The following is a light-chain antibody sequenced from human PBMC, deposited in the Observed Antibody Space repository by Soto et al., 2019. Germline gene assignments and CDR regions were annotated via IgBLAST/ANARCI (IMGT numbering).Light chain of an antibody. J-gene: IGKJ4*01. CDR1: QDISNY. V-gene: IGKV1-33*01. Sequence: DIQMTQSPSSLSASVGDRVTITCQASQDISNYLNWYQQKPGKAPKLLIYDASNLETGVPSRFSGSGSGTDFTFTISSLRPADIATYCFQQYDNLPFTFGGGTKVEIK. CDR2: DAS. CDR3: QQYDNLPFT.